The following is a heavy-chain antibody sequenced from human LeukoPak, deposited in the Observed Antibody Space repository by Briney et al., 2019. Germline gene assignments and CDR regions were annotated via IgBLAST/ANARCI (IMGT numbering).Heavy chain of an antibody. D-gene: IGHD3-22*01. CDR3: ARDPTLPYDTRYYYYGMDV. CDR1: GYTLTSYA. V-gene: IGHV7-4-1*02. Sequence: ASVKVSCKASGYTLTSYAMNWVRQAPGQGLEWMGWINTNTGNPTYAQGFTGRFVFSLDTSVSTAYLQISSLKAEDTAVYYCARDPTLPYDTRYYYYGMDVRGQGTTVTVSS. J-gene: IGHJ6*02. CDR2: INTNTGNP.